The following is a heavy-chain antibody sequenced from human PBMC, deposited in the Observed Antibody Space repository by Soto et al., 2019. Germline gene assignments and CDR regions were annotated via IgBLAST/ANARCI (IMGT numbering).Heavy chain of an antibody. D-gene: IGHD1-7*01. J-gene: IGHJ5*02. CDR3: APVGITRTTPSSFDL. CDR1: GYTLTELS. V-gene: IGHV1-24*01. Sequence: ASVKVSCKVSGYTLTELSMHWVRQAPGKGLEWMGGFDPEEGETIYAQKFQGRVTMTEDTSTDTAYMELSSLRSEDTAVYYCAPVGITRTTPSSFDLCGQGTLVTVSS. CDR2: FDPEEGET.